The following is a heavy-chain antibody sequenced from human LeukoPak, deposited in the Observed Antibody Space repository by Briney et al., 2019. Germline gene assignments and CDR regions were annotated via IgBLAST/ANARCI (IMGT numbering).Heavy chain of an antibody. J-gene: IGHJ4*02. V-gene: IGHV3-48*04. Sequence: GGSLRLSCAASGFTFSSYSMNWVRQAPGKGLEWISFISSSSGTIYYADSVKGRFTISRDNAKNSLCLQMNSLGAEDTAVYYCARDGPSIAAAGTIDYWGQGTLVTVSS. CDR1: GFTFSSYS. CDR2: ISSSSGTI. D-gene: IGHD6-13*01. CDR3: ARDGPSIAAAGTIDY.